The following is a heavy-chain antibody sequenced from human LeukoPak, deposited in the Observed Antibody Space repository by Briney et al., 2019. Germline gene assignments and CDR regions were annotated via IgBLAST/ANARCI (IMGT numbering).Heavy chain of an antibody. Sequence: GGSLRLSCAASGFTFSSSGMNWVRQAPGKGLEWVSGISGSGGSTYYADSVKGRFTISRDNSKNTLYLQMNSLRAEDTAVYYCASSAYYDILTGYYPSDYWGQGTLVTVSS. J-gene: IGHJ4*02. D-gene: IGHD3-9*01. CDR1: GFTFSSSG. CDR3: ASSAYYDILTGYYPSDY. CDR2: ISGSGGST. V-gene: IGHV3-23*01.